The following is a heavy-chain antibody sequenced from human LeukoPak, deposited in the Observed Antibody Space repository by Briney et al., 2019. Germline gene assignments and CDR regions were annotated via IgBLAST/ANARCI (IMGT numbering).Heavy chain of an antibody. J-gene: IGHJ4*02. CDR3: ARGDSGVFDY. CDR1: GGSISSGSYY. CDR2: IYYSGNT. D-gene: IGHD2-15*01. Sequence: SETLSLTCTVSGGSISSGSYYWGWIRQPPGKGLEWIGTIYYSGNTYYNPSLRSRVTISVDTSKNQFSLKLSSVTAADTAVYYCARGDSGVFDYWGQGTLVTVSS. V-gene: IGHV4-39*01.